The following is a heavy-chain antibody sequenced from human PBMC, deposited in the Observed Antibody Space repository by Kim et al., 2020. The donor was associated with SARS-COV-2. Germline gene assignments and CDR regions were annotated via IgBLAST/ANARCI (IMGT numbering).Heavy chain of an antibody. J-gene: IGHJ4*01. CDR1: GGSFSGYY. CDR2: INHSGST. D-gene: IGHD3-22*01. V-gene: IGHV4-34*01. CDR3: ASTHYDSSGYYPRPPYYF. Sequence: SETLSLTCAVYGGSFSGYYWSWIRQPPGKGLEWIGEINHSGSTNYNPSLKSRVTISVDTSKNQFSLKLSSVTAADTAVYYCASTHYDSSGYYPRPPYYF.